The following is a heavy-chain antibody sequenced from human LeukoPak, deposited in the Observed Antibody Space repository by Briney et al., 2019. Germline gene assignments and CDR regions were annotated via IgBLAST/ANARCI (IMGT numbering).Heavy chain of an antibody. CDR1: GGSINSYF. D-gene: IGHD4-17*01. V-gene: IGHV4-59*01. J-gene: IGHJ4*02. Sequence: PSETLSLTCTVSGGSINSYFWTWIRQSPGRGLEWIGYISYSGSTNYNPSLKSRVTISVDTSKNQFSLTLSSVTAADTAVYYCARTWKTTVTNWGQGTLVTVSS. CDR3: ARTWKTTVTN. CDR2: ISYSGST.